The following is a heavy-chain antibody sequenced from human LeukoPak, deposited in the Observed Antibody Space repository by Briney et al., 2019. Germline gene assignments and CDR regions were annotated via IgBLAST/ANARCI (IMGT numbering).Heavy chain of an antibody. V-gene: IGHV3-30*04. J-gene: IGHJ4*02. CDR2: ISYDGSNK. D-gene: IGHD3-22*01. Sequence: PGRSLRLSCAASGFTFSSYAMHWVRQAPGKGLEWVAVISYDGSNKYYADSAKGRFTISRDNSKNTLYLQMNSLRAEDTAVYYCARGGVVVITPFDYWGQGTLVTVSS. CDR1: GFTFSSYA. CDR3: ARGGVVVITPFDY.